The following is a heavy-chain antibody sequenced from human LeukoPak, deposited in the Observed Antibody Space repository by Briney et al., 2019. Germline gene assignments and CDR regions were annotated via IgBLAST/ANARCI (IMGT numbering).Heavy chain of an antibody. CDR2: IYYSGST. CDR1: GGSISSGSYY. V-gene: IGHV4-61*01. Sequence: SETLSLTCTVSGGSISSGSYYWSWIRQPPGKGLEWIGYIYYSGSTNYDPSLKSRVTISVDTSKNQFSLKLTSVTAADTAVYYCARDSGSSTHDPWGQGTLVTVSS. D-gene: IGHD2-2*01. J-gene: IGHJ5*02. CDR3: ARDSGSSTHDP.